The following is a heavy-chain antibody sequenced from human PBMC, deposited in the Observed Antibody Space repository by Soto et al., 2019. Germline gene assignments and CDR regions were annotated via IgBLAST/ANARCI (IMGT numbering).Heavy chain of an antibody. CDR3: ASHKHAPLHYFDY. Sequence: PSETLSLTCTVSGGTINITYWSWIRQPPGKGLEWIGYFFYTGTTTYNPSLKSRVSISADTSKNQLSLRLTYVTAADTAVYYCASHKHAPLHYFDYWGQGIRVTVSS. D-gene: IGHD2-2*01. CDR2: FFYTGTT. V-gene: IGHV4-59*01. CDR1: GGTINITY. J-gene: IGHJ4*02.